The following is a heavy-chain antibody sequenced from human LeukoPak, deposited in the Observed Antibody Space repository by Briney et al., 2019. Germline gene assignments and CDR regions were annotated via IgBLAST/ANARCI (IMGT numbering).Heavy chain of an antibody. CDR3: ARESIEFGEFTYYYYYGMDV. CDR1: GGSISSYY. J-gene: IGHJ6*02. V-gene: IGHV4-4*07. Sequence: SETLSLTCTVSGGSISSYYWSWIRQPAGKGLEWIGRIYTSGSTSYNPSLKSRVTMSVDTSKNQFSLKLSSVTAADTAVYYCARESIEFGEFTYYYYYGMDVWGQGATVTVSS. CDR2: IYTSGST. D-gene: IGHD3-10*01.